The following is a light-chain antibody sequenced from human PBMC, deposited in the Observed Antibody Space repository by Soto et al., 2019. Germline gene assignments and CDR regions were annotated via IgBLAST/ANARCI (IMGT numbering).Light chain of an antibody. CDR1: SSDIGSYDL. J-gene: IGLJ1*01. Sequence: QSMLTQPASVSGSPGQSITISCTGTSSDIGSYDLVSWYQQHPGTAPKLIIYEVTKRPSGVSTRFSGSKSGNTASLTISGLQAVDEADYYCCSFADFTYVFGTGTKVNDL. CDR2: EVT. V-gene: IGLV2-23*02. CDR3: CSFADFTYV.